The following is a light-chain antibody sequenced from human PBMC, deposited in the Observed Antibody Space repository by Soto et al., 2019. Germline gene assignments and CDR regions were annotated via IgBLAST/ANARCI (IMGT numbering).Light chain of an antibody. J-gene: IGLJ3*02. Sequence: QSALTQPPSASGSPGQSVTISCTGTSSDVGGYNYVSWYQQHPGKAPKLMIYEVSKRPSGVPDRFSGSNSGNTASLTVSGLQAEDEADYYCSSYAGSNRGVFGGGTKLTVL. CDR3: SSYAGSNRGV. CDR2: EVS. CDR1: SSDVGGYNY. V-gene: IGLV2-8*01.